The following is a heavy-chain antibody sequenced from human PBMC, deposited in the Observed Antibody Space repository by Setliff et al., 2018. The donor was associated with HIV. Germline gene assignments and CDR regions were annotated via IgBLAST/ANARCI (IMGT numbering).Heavy chain of an antibody. CDR1: GGSFTDIGGSFTDYY. Sequence: PSETLSLTCAVFGGSFTDIGGSFTDYYWIWIRQPPGKGLEWIGEINNSGSTHYNPSLKSRFTISVDTSKNQFSLKVNSVTAADTAVYYCAVTTMSHDLWGLGTLVTVSS. CDR2: INNSGST. V-gene: IGHV4-34*01. J-gene: IGHJ5*02. D-gene: IGHD1-1*01. CDR3: AVTTMSHDL.